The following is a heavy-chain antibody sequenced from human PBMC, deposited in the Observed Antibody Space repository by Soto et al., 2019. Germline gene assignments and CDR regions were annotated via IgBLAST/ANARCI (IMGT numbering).Heavy chain of an antibody. V-gene: IGHV3-30*18. CDR2: ISYDGRNE. J-gene: IGHJ4*02. CDR3: AKGVVREPAYFDD. CDR1: GFTFSAFA. D-gene: IGHD3-10*01. Sequence: QVQMVESGGGVAQPGGSLRLSCAVSGFTFSAFAMYWVRQAPGKGLEWVALISYDGRNEDYAESVRGRFTISRDNSKNTLYLDMNSLSAEDSADYFCAKGVVREPAYFDDWGQGTLVTVSS.